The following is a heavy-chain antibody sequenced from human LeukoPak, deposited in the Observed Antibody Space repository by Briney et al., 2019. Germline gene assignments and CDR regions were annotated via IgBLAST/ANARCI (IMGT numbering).Heavy chain of an antibody. J-gene: IGHJ4*02. V-gene: IGHV3-21*01. Sequence: ETLSLTCTVSGGSISSSSSYWGWVRQAPGKGLEWVSSISSSDTYISYADSLQGRFTISRDNAKNSLYLQLHSLRVEDTAVYYCARGMDTTLVSWGQGTLVTVSS. CDR1: GGSISSSSSY. D-gene: IGHD5-18*01. CDR2: ISSSDTYI. CDR3: ARGMDTTLVS.